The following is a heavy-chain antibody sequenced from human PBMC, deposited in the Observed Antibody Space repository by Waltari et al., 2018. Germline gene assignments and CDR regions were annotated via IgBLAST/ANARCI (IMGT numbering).Heavy chain of an antibody. V-gene: IGHV1-46*01. CDR1: GYTFTSYY. J-gene: IGHJ6*02. CDR3: ARGDCTNGVCYIYYGMDV. CDR2: INPSGGST. Sequence: QVQLVQSGAEVKKPGASVKVSCKASGYTFTSYYMHWVRQAPGQGLEWMGIINPSGGSTSDAQKFQGRVTMTRDTSTSTVYMELSSLRSEDTAVYYCARGDCTNGVCYIYYGMDVWGQGTTVIVSS. D-gene: IGHD2-8*01.